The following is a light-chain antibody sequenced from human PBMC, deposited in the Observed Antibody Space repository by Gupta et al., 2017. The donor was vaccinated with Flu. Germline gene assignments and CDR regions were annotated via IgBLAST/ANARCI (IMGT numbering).Light chain of an antibody. CDR3: QQSHNVPYT. Sequence: PSSLSASVGDRVTITCRASHFIGSNINWYQQKPGRAPELLISATSTLQSGVPSRFSGSGSRTDFTLSVSRLQPEDSATYCCQQSHNVPYTFGQGTKLEIK. J-gene: IGKJ2*01. CDR1: HFIGSN. V-gene: IGKV1-39*01. CDR2: ATS.